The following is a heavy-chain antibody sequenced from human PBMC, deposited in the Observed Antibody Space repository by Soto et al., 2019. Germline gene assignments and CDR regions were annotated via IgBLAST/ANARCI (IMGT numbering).Heavy chain of an antibody. J-gene: IGHJ4*02. V-gene: IGHV3-74*01. CDR3: ATAVAGSGTANDY. D-gene: IGHD6-19*01. Sequence: EVQLVESGGVLVQPGGSLRLSCAASGFTFRDYWMVWVRQVPGKGLVWVSRIFSDGITTSYADCVKGRFTISRDNAKNTLYLQMNSLRDEDTAVYYCATAVAGSGTANDYWGQGTLVTVSS. CDR2: IFSDGITT. CDR1: GFTFRDYW.